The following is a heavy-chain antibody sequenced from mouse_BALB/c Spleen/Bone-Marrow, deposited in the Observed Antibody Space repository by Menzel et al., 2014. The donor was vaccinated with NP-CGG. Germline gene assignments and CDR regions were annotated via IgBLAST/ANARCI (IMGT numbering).Heavy chain of an antibody. CDR3: ASYVYGYYFDY. CDR2: IDPANDNT. D-gene: IGHD2-2*01. CDR1: GFNIKDTY. J-gene: IGHJ2*01. Sequence: VQLQQSGAELVKPGASVRLSCTASGFNIKDTYMHWVKQRPEQGLEWIGRIDPANDNTKYDPKFQGKATITADTSSSTAYLQLSSLTSEDTAVYYCASYVYGYYFDYWGQGTTLTVSS. V-gene: IGHV14-3*02.